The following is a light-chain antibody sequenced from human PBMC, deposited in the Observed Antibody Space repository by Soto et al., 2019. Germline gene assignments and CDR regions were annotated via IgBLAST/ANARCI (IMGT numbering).Light chain of an antibody. CDR1: QSVSSN. CDR2: GAS. V-gene: IGKV3-15*01. J-gene: IGKJ2*01. Sequence: EIVMTQSPATLSVSPGERATLSCRASQSVSSNLAWYQQKPGKAPRLLIYGASTRATGIPARFSGSGSGTDCTLTISSLQSEDFAVYYCQQYNNWPPYTFGQGTKLEIK. CDR3: QQYNNWPPYT.